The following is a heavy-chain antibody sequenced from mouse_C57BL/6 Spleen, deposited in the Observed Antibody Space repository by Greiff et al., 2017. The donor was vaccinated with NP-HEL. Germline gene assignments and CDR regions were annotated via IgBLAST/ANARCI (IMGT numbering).Heavy chain of an antibody. CDR3: TRPGLRRYFDV. Sequence: VQLQQSGAELVRPGASVTLSCKASGYTFTDYEMHWVKQTPVHGLEWIGAIDPETGGTAYNQKFKGKAILTADKSSSTAYMELRSLTSEDSAVYYCTRPGLRRYFDVWGTGTTVTVSS. CDR2: IDPETGGT. CDR1: GYTFTDYE. V-gene: IGHV1-15*01. D-gene: IGHD2-4*01. J-gene: IGHJ1*03.